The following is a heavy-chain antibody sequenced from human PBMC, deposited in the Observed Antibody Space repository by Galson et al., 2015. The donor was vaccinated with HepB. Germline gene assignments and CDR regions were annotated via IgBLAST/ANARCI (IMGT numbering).Heavy chain of an antibody. CDR1: GFTFSDYY. D-gene: IGHD3-16*01. J-gene: IGHJ4*01. Sequence: SLRLSCAASGFTFSDYYMSWIRQAPGKGLEWVSYISSSGSYTNYPDSVKGRFTISRDNTKNSLYLQMNSLRPEDTAVYYCARDANLDDSTAYLLDYWGHGTLVTVSS. V-gene: IGHV3-11*06. CDR3: ARDANLDDSTAYLLDY. CDR2: ISSSGSYT.